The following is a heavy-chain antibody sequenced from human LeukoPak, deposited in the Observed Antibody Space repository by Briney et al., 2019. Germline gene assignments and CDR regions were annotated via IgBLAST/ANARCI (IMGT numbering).Heavy chain of an antibody. D-gene: IGHD3-10*01. CDR3: ARDYYGSGNWFDP. J-gene: IGHJ5*02. V-gene: IGHV4-59*01. CDR2: IYYSGNT. Sequence: SETLSLTCTVSGGSISSYYWSWIRQPPGKGLEWIGYIYYSGNTIYNPSLESRVTISVDTSKNQFSLKLSSVTAADTAVYYCARDYYGSGNWFDPWGQGTLVTVSS. CDR1: GGSISSYY.